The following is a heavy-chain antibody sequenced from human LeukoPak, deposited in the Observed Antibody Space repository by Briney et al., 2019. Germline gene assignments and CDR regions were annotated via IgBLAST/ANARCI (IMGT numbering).Heavy chain of an antibody. CDR1: GGTISRYA. CDR2: LIPIFGTA. Sequence: SVKVSCKASGGTISRYAISWVRQAPGQGLEWMGGLIPIFGTANYAQKFQGRVTITADESTSTAYMELSSLRSEDTAVYYCARVGDYCSSTSCYSDYWGQRTLVTVSS. J-gene: IGHJ4*02. D-gene: IGHD2-2*02. CDR3: ARVGDYCSSTSCYSDY. V-gene: IGHV1-69*13.